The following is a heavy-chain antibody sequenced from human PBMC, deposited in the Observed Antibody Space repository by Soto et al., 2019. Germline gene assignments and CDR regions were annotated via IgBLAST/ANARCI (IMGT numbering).Heavy chain of an antibody. CDR2: IFSNDEK. V-gene: IGHV2-26*01. J-gene: IGHJ4*02. CDR3: ARIILGSVRPLDY. D-gene: IGHD3-16*01. Sequence: QVTLKESGPVLVKPTETLTLICTVSGFSLSNARMGVSWIRQPPGKALEWLAHIFSNDEKSYSTSLKSRLTISKDTSKSQVVLTMTNMDPVDTATYYCARIILGSVRPLDYWGQGTLVTVSS. CDR1: GFSLSNARMG.